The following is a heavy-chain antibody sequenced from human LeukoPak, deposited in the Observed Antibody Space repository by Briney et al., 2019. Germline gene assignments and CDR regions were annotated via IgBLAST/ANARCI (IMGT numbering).Heavy chain of an antibody. CDR1: GITLSNYG. Sequence: GGSLRLSCAVSGITLSNYGMSWVRQAPGKGLGWVGLIRDSGEAFYADFARGRFAISRDESENTLYLQMNSLRVEDTAVYFCARDRAANQDWVEFDPWGQGTPVIVSS. D-gene: IGHD3/OR15-3a*01. V-gene: IGHV3-66*03. CDR2: IRDSGEA. CDR3: ARDRAANQDWVEFDP. J-gene: IGHJ5*02.